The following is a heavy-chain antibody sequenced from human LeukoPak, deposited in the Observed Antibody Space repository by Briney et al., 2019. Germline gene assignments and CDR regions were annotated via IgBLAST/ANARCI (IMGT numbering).Heavy chain of an antibody. V-gene: IGHV3-11*01. CDR2: ISGSGNTI. D-gene: IGHD2-2*01. CDR1: VFTFSDYY. J-gene: IGHJ3*02. Sequence: GGSLRLSCAASVFTFSDYYISWIRQAPGKGLEWLSYISGSGNTIYYADSVKGRFTISRDNAKQSVYLEMNSLRAEDTAVYYCAKSSYCISSTCYGRAFEIWGQGTMVTVSS. CDR3: AKSSYCISSTCYGRAFEI.